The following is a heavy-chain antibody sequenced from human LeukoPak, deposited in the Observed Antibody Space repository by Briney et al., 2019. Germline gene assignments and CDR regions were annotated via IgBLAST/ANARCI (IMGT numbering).Heavy chain of an antibody. CDR3: ARVGLGGDFQYFQH. J-gene: IGHJ1*01. D-gene: IGHD2-21*01. Sequence: SETLSLTCTVSGGSISSYYWSWIRQPPGKGLEWIGYIYYSGSTNYNPSLKSRVTISVDTSKNQFSLKLSSVTAADTAVYYCARVGLGGDFQYFQHWGQGTLVTVSS. V-gene: IGHV4-59*01. CDR2: IYYSGST. CDR1: GGSISSYY.